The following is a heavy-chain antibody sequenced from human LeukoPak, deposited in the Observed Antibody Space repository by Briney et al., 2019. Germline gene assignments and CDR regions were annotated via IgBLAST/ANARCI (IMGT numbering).Heavy chain of an antibody. Sequence: ASVKVSCKASGYTFTGYYLHWVRQAPGQGLEWMGWIKANSGGTNYAERFQGRVTMTRDTSISTGYMDLSRLRSDDTAVYHCATSGYPYNAFDIWGQGTMVTVSS. CDR1: GYTFTGYY. V-gene: IGHV1-2*02. J-gene: IGHJ3*02. D-gene: IGHD3-22*01. CDR3: ATSGYPYNAFDI. CDR2: IKANSGGT.